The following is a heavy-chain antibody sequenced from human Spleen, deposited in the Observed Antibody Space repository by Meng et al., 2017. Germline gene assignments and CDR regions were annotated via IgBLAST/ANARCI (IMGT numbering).Heavy chain of an antibody. CDR1: GFTFSSYW. CDR3: ARDVAGRGGY. Sequence: GESLKISCAASGFTFSSYWMHWVRQTPGKGLVWVSRINTDGTTTTYADSVKGRFTISRDNAKSTLYLQMNRLRGEDTAVYYCARDVAGRGGYWGQGTLVTVSS. V-gene: IGHV3-74*01. J-gene: IGHJ4*02. D-gene: IGHD1-26*01. CDR2: INTDGTTT.